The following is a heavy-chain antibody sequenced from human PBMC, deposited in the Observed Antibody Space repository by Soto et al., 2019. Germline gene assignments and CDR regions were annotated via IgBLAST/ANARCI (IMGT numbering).Heavy chain of an antibody. CDR2: IDPSDSFT. V-gene: IGHV5-10-1*03. Sequence: DEQLVKSGAEVKEPGESLMISCKGSGYRFSDYWISWVRQVPGKGLEWMGKIDPSDSFTTYSQSFQGRVTISVDKSINTAFLRWTGLKSSDTAMYYCANVYFTFGSVDVFDIWGQGTMVTVSS. CDR1: GYRFSDYW. CDR3: ANVYFTFGSVDVFDI. J-gene: IGHJ3*02. D-gene: IGHD2-8*01.